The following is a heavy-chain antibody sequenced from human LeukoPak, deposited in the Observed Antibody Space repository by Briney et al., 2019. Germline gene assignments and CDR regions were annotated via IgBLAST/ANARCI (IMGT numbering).Heavy chain of an antibody. Sequence: GASVKVSCKASGYTFTSYDINWVRQATGQGLEWMGWMNPNSGNTGYAQKFQGRVTMTRDTSTSTVYMELSSLRSEDTAVYYCARDPGSSSGSSSYWGQGTLVTVSS. CDR1: GYTFTSYD. CDR3: ARDPGSSSGSSSY. D-gene: IGHD2-2*01. V-gene: IGHV1-8*01. CDR2: MNPNSGNT. J-gene: IGHJ4*02.